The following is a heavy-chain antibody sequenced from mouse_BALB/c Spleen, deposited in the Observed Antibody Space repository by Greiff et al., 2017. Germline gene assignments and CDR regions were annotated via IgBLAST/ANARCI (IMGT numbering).Heavy chain of an antibody. D-gene: IGHD2-2*01. J-gene: IGHJ3*01. CDR1: GFTFTDYY. CDR3: ARGATVYYGCDGWFAY. Sequence: EVKVVESGGGLVQPGGSLRLSCATSGFTFTDYYMSWVRQPPGKALEWLGFIRNKANGYTTEYSASVKGRFTISRDNSQSILYLQMNTLRAEDSATYYCARGATVYYGCDGWFAYWGQGTLVTVSA. V-gene: IGHV7-3*02. CDR2: IRNKANGYTT.